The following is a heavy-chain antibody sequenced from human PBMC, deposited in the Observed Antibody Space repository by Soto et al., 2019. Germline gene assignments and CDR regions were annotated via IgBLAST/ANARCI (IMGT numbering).Heavy chain of an antibody. D-gene: IGHD6-19*01. CDR3: ARDNFPGIAVAGVFWYPNHGMDV. CDR1: GYTFNRFG. Sequence: GASVKVSCKTSGYTFNRFGIAWVRQAPGQGLEWMGWISCYNRKTIYAQKFQGRFSMTADTSATTVYMELSTLRSEDTAVYYCARDNFPGIAVAGVFWYPNHGMDVWGQGTTVTVSS. V-gene: IGHV1-18*04. J-gene: IGHJ6*02. CDR2: ISCYNRKT.